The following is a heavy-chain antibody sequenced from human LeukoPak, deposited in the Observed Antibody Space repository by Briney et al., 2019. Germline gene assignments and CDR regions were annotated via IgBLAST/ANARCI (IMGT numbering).Heavy chain of an antibody. V-gene: IGHV3-23*01. CDR3: AKDDNSGWAP. CDR1: GFTFSRYA. Sequence: PGGSLRLSCAASGFTFSRYAMSWVRQAPGKGLEWVSSISASAFSTYYADSVMGRFTISKDNSKHTLYLQMNSLRAEDTAVYYCAKDDNSGWAPWGQGTLVTVSS. J-gene: IGHJ5*02. CDR2: ISASAFST. D-gene: IGHD6-19*01.